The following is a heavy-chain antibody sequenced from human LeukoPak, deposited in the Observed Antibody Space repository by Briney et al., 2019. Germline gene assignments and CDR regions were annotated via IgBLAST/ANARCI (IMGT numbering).Heavy chain of an antibody. D-gene: IGHD3-10*01. V-gene: IGHV4-39*07. Sequence: PSETLSLTCTVSGGSISSSRYYWGWIRQPPGKGLEWIGSIYYSGTTYYNPSLKSRVTMSVDKSKNQVSLKLNSVTAADTAVYFCARVHGSIDDCWGQGTLVTVSS. CDR2: IYYSGTT. J-gene: IGHJ4*02. CDR3: ARVHGSIDDC. CDR1: GGSISSSRYY.